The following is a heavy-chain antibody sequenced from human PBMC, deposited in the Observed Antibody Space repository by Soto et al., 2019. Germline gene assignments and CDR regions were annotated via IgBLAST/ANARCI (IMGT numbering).Heavy chain of an antibody. V-gene: IGHV4-4*02. CDR2: IFHRGST. D-gene: IGHD1-26*01. J-gene: IGHJ4*02. CDR1: GGSISSSDW. CDR3: ASILGALDY. Sequence: QVQLQESGPGLVKPSGTLSLTCAVSGGSISSSDWWSWVRQPPGEGLEWIGEIFHRGSTNYNPSLKGRVTISADRSKNQFSLNLSSVTAADTAVYYCASILGALDYWGRGTLVTVSS.